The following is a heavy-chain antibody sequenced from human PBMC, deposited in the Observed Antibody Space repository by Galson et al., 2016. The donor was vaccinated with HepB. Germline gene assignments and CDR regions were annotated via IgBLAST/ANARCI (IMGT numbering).Heavy chain of an antibody. J-gene: IGHJ4*02. CDR3: AKVLGIAIFGVTVYTFDH. Sequence: SLRLSCAASGFTFSSYAMSWVRQAPGKGLEWVSSIGDSGGDVYYADSVKGRFTISRDSSKSTLSLQMDSLRAEDTAVYYCAKVLGIAIFGVTVYTFDHWGQGTLVTVSP. D-gene: IGHD3-3*01. CDR1: GFTFSSYA. V-gene: IGHV3-23*01. CDR2: IGDSGGDV.